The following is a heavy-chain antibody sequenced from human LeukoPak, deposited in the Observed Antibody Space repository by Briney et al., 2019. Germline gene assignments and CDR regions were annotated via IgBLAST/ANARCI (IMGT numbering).Heavy chain of an antibody. CDR3: GRDDADAKNYGIQY. Sequence: PGGSLRLSCAASQSIVSSRYMSWVRQAPGKGLEWVSIIYDGGKTYYADSVKGRFTISRDNFKNTLYLQMKNLRAEDTAVYFCGRDDADAKNYGIQYWGQGTLVTVSS. CDR2: IYDGGKT. D-gene: IGHD3-16*01. CDR1: QSIVSSRY. V-gene: IGHV3-53*01. J-gene: IGHJ4*02.